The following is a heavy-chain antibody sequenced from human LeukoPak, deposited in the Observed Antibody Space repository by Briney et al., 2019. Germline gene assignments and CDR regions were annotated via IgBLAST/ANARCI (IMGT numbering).Heavy chain of an antibody. CDR2: IRSKGSNYAT. D-gene: IGHD1-26*01. Sequence: GGSLRLSCAASGFTFSSYWMSWVRQAPGKGLEWVGRIRSKGSNYATSYGASVKGRFTISRDDSRNTAYLQMNGLKTEDTAVYYCTRNEWDYHYYYGMDVWGQGTTVTVSS. CDR1: GFTFSSYW. CDR3: TRNEWDYHYYYGMDV. J-gene: IGHJ6*02. V-gene: IGHV3-73*01.